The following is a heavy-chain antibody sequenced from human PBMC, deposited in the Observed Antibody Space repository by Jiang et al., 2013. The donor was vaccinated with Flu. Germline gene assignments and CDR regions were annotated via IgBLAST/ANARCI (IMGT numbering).Heavy chain of an antibody. CDR3: ARPTEYAFDAFDI. CDR1: GYTFTGYY. J-gene: IGHJ3*02. Sequence: KKPGASVKVSCKASGYTFTGYYMHWVRQAPGQGLEWMGWINPNSGGTNYAQKFQGRVTMTRDTSISTAYMELSRLRSDDTAVYYCARPTEYAFDAFDIWGQGTMVTVSS. D-gene: IGHD1-26*01. CDR2: INPNSGGT. V-gene: IGHV1-2*02.